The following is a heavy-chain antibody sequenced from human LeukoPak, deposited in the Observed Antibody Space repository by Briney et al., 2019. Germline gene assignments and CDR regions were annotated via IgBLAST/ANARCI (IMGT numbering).Heavy chain of an antibody. CDR3: ARLRSSGWYTQSGFDY. D-gene: IGHD6-19*01. V-gene: IGHV5-51*01. CDR2: IYPGDSDT. J-gene: IGHJ4*02. CDR1: GSNFTSYW. Sequence: RGGSLQISCQGSGSNFTSYWIGWGRPVPGKGLEWMGIIYPGDSDTKYSPSFQGQVTISADKSISTAYLQWSSLKASDTAMYYCARLRSSGWYTQSGFDYWGQGTLVTVSS.